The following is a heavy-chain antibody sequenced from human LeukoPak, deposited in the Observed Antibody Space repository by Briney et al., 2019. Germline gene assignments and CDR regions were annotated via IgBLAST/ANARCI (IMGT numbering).Heavy chain of an antibody. D-gene: IGHD3-22*01. Sequence: SETLSLTCTVSGGSISSGSHYWSWIRQPAGKGLEWIGRIYTSGSTNFNPSLKSRVTISVDTSKKQFSLKLSSVTAADTAVYYCARELRYDNSDSGAFWGQGTVVTVSS. CDR3: ARELRYDNSDSGAF. V-gene: IGHV4-61*02. CDR2: IYTSGST. J-gene: IGHJ3*01. CDR1: GGSISSGSHY.